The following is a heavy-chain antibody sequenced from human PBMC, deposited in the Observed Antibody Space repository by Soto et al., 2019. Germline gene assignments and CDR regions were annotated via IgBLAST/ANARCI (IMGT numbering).Heavy chain of an antibody. V-gene: IGHV4-39*01. CDR2: IYYSGST. J-gene: IGHJ4*02. Sequence: SETLSLTCTVSGGSISSSSYYGGWIRQPPGKGLEWIGSIYYSGSTYYNPSLKSRVTISVDTSKNQCSLKLSSVPAADTAVYYCATYSSGWYRFEYWGQGTLVTVSS. CDR1: GGSISSSSYY. D-gene: IGHD6-19*01. CDR3: ATYSSGWYRFEY.